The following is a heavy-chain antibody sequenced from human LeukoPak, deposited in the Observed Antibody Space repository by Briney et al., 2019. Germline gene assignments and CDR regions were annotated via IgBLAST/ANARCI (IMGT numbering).Heavy chain of an antibody. CDR2: IYSGGST. CDR1: GFTVSSNY. Sequence: GGSLRLSCAASGFTVSSNYMSWVRQAPGKGLEWVSVIYSGGSTYYADSVKGRLTISRDNSKNTLYLQMNSLRAEDTAVYYCARHRYSSGWFFDYWGQGTLVTVSS. D-gene: IGHD6-19*01. V-gene: IGHV3-53*01. J-gene: IGHJ4*02. CDR3: ARHRYSSGWFFDY.